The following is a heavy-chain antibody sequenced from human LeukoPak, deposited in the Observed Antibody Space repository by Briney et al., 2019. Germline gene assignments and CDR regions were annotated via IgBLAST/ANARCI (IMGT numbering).Heavy chain of an antibody. CDR1: GYTFTGYY. CDR3: ARVGLFSTYYMDV. J-gene: IGHJ6*03. D-gene: IGHD2-21*01. V-gene: IGHV1-2*02. CDR2: INPNSGGT. Sequence: ASVKVSCEASGYTFTGYYMHWVRQAPGQGLEWMGWINPNSGGTNYAQKFQGRVTMTRDMSTSTAYMELSSLRSEDTAVYYCARVGLFSTYYMDVWGKGTTVTISS.